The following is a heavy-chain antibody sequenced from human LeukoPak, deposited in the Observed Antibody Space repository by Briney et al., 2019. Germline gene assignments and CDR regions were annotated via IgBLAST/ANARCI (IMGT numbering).Heavy chain of an antibody. J-gene: IGHJ4*02. D-gene: IGHD2-2*02. Sequence: QPGGSLRLSCAASGFTFSSYWMHWVRQAPGRGLVWVSRINSDGSSTSYADSVKGRFTISRDNAKNTLYLQMNSLRAEDTAVYYCASLTPLVPAAIVQTSDFDYWGQGTLVTVSS. CDR2: INSDGSST. CDR1: GFTFSSYW. V-gene: IGHV3-74*01. CDR3: ASLTPLVPAAIVQTSDFDY.